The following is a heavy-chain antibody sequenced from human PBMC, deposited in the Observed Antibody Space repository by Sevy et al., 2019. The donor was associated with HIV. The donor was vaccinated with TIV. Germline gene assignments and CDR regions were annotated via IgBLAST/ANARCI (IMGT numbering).Heavy chain of an antibody. V-gene: IGHV3-7*01. CDR3: TRELWPGDY. D-gene: IGHD2-21*01. CDR1: GFSLSDYY. CDR2: IYQDGSQE. Sequence: GGSLRLSCAASGFSLSDYYMGWVRQAPGKGLEWVANIYQDGSQENYVDSVKGRFTSSRDNAKNSVYLQMNSLRVDDTGIYYCTRELWPGDYWGQGTLVTVSS. J-gene: IGHJ4*02.